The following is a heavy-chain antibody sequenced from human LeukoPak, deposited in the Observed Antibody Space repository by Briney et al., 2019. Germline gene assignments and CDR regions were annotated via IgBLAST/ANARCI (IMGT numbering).Heavy chain of an antibody. V-gene: IGHV4-61*05. CDR2: VYYSGST. D-gene: IGHD1-1*01. CDR3: ASQTTYDAFDI. Sequence: SETLSLTCTVSGGSISSSSYYWGWIRQPPGKGLEWIGYVYYSGSTNYNPSLKSRVTISVDTSKNQFSLKLSSVTAADTAVYYCASQTTYDAFDIWGQGTMVTVSS. CDR1: GGSISSSSYY. J-gene: IGHJ3*02.